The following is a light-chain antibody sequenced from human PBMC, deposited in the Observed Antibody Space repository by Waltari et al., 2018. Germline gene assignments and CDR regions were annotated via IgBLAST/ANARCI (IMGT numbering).Light chain of an antibody. CDR2: STN. CDR3: VLYMGGGIL. J-gene: IGLJ3*02. Sequence: QTVVTQEPSFSVSPGGTVTITCGLRSGSVSTTYYSSWYQQTPGQAPRPLIYSTNTRSSGVPDRISGSILGNKAALTITGAQADDESDYYCVLYMGGGILFGGWTKLTVL. V-gene: IGLV8-61*01. CDR1: SGSVSTTYY.